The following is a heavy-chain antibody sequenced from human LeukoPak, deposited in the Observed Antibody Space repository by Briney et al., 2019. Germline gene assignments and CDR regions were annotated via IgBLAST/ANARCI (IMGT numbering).Heavy chain of an antibody. V-gene: IGHV3-48*01. D-gene: IGHD3-3*01. CDR3: ARESEYYDFWSGYYTNDAFDI. J-gene: IGHJ3*02. Sequence: GGSLRLSCAASGFTFSSYSMNWVRQAPGKGLEWVSYISSSSSTIYYADSVKGRFTISRDNAKNSLYLQMNSLRAEDTAVYYCARESEYYDFWSGYYTNDAFDIWGQGTMVTVSS. CDR1: GFTFSSYS. CDR2: ISSSSSTI.